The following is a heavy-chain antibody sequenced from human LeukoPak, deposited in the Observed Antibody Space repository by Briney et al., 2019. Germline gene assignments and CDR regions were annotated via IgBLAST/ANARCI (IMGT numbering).Heavy chain of an antibody. Sequence: ASVKVSCKASGYTFTSYGISWVRQAPGQGLEWMGWISAYNGNTNYAQKLQGRVTMTTDTSTSTAYMELRSLRSDDTAVYYCARGYCSSTYCYSTVRGCYYYMDVWGKGIAVTVSS. CDR1: GYTFTSYG. D-gene: IGHD2-2*02. CDR2: ISAYNGNT. CDR3: ARGYCSSTYCYSTVRGCYYYMDV. V-gene: IGHV1-18*01. J-gene: IGHJ6*03.